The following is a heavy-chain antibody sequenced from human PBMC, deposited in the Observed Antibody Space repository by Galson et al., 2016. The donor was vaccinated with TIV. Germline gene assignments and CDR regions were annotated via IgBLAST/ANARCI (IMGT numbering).Heavy chain of an antibody. V-gene: IGHV3-30*04. CDR3: ASPRHGGFLRFSMDV. CDR1: SIHFSSFA. D-gene: IGHD3-3*01. J-gene: IGHJ6*02. CDR2: ISYDATNT. Sequence: LRLSCAASSIHFSSFAMHWVRQAPGRGLEWVAVISYDATNTYYADSVKGRFTVSRDNSKNTLHLQINSVRGEDTATYYCASPRHGGFLRFSMDVWGQGTTVIVS.